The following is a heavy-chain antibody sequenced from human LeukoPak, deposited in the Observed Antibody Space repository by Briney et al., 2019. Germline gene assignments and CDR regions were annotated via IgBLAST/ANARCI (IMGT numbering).Heavy chain of an antibody. CDR3: VRDWGYDSSGYWQKYFDT. D-gene: IGHD3-22*01. CDR2: INSDGSST. J-gene: IGHJ4*02. V-gene: IGHV3-74*01. CDR1: GFTFSSYW. Sequence: HSGGSLRLSCAASGFTFSSYWMHWVRQAPGKGLVWVSRINSDGSSTSYADSVKGRFTISRDNAKNTVYLQMNSLRAEDTAVYYCVRDWGYDSSGYWQKYFDTWGQGTLVTVSS.